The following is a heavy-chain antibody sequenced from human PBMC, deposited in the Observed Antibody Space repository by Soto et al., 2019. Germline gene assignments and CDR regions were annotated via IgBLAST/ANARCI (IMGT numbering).Heavy chain of an antibody. CDR2: IHSSGST. CDR1: GGSMVSSY. D-gene: IGHD1-1*01. J-gene: IGHJ6*02. Sequence: XGTLAITCTVSGGSMVSSYWSWIRQPSGKGLEWIGRIHSSGSTNYNPSLKSRVTMSVDTSNNQFSLKLTSVTAADSAVYFCERVKTVDYYGMGVWGQGTTVTVSS. CDR3: ERVKTVDYYGMGV. V-gene: IGHV4-4*07.